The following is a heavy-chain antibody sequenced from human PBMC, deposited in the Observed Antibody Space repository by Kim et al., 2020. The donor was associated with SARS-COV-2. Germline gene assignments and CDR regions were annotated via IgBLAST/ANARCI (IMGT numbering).Heavy chain of an antibody. D-gene: IGHD3-22*01. CDR3: AREGYYYDSSGYYNDAFDI. Sequence: RFTISRDNSKNTLYLQMKSLRAEDTAVYYCAREGYYYDSSGYYNDAFDIWGQGTMVTVSS. V-gene: IGHV3-30*01. J-gene: IGHJ3*02.